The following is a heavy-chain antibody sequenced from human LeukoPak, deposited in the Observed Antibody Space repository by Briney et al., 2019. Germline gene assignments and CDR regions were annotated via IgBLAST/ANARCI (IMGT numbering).Heavy chain of an antibody. CDR3: ARSFSGSYFPYYYYMDV. V-gene: IGHV4-59*01. D-gene: IGHD1-26*01. CDR2: TYYSGST. CDR1: GGSISSYY. J-gene: IGHJ6*03. Sequence: SETLSLTCTVSGGSISSYYWSWIRQPPGKGLEWIGYTYYSGSTNYNPSLKSRVAISVDTSKNQFSLKLSSVTAADTAVYYCARSFSGSYFPYYYYMDVWGKGTTVTVSS.